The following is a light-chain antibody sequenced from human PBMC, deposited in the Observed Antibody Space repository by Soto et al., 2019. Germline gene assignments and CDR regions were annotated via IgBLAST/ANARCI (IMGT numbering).Light chain of an antibody. CDR2: DAS. Sequence: EIVMTQSPATLSVSPGERATLSCRASQSVSSNLAWYQQKPGHAPRRLIYDASTRATGIPARFSGSGSGTEFTLTITSLQSEAVAVYYCQQYNNWPPPLTFGGGTKVEIK. J-gene: IGKJ4*01. CDR3: QQYNNWPPPLT. CDR1: QSVSSN. V-gene: IGKV3-15*01.